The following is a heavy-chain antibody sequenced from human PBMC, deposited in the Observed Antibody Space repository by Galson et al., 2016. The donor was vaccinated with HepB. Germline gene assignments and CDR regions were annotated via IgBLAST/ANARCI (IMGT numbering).Heavy chain of an antibody. CDR1: GFMFSDYS. Sequence: SLRLSCAASGFMFSDYSMSWARQAPGKGLEWVANINQDGSEESYVGSVKGRFTISRDNAKSSLYLQMNSLRAEDTAVYYCARGRDWQLPNQYFDNWGQGTLVTVSS. CDR3: ARGRDWQLPNQYFDN. J-gene: IGHJ4*02. D-gene: IGHD1-26*01. CDR2: INQDGSEE. V-gene: IGHV3-7*03.